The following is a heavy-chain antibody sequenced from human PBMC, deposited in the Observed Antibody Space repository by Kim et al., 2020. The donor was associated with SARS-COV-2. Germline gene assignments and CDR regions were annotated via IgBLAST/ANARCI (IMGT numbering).Heavy chain of an antibody. V-gene: IGHV3-7*01. J-gene: IGHJ3*02. Sequence: AGSLRLSCADSGFTFSSYWMSWVRQAPGKGLEWVANIKEDGSEKYYVDSVKGRFTISRDNAKNSVYLQMNSLRAEDTAVYFCVRDGYSGYDRAFDIWGQGTMVTVSS. CDR1: GFTFSSYW. D-gene: IGHD5-12*01. CDR2: IKEDGSEK. CDR3: VRDGYSGYDRAFDI.